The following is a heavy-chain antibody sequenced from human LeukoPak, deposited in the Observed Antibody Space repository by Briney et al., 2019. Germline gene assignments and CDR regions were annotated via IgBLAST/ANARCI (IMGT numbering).Heavy chain of an antibody. V-gene: IGHV4-30-4*08. J-gene: IGHJ5*02. CDR2: IYYSGST. CDR1: GGSISSGDYY. D-gene: IGHD2-2*01. Sequence: SETLSLTCTVSGGSISSGDYYWSWIRQTPGKGLEWIGYIYYSGSTYYNPSLKSRVTISIDTSKNQFSLKLSSVTAADTAVYYCARGTRPNWFDPWGQGTLVTVSS. CDR3: ARGTRPNWFDP.